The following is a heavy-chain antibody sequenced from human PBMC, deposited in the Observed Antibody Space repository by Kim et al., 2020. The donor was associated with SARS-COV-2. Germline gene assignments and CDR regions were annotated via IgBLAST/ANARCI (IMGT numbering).Heavy chain of an antibody. J-gene: IGHJ5*02. V-gene: IGHV4-4*02. CDR2: IYPSGST. Sequence: SETLSLTCAVSGGSISSGNWWSWVRQPPGKGLEWIGEIYPSGSTNYNASLKSRVTMSVDKSKNQFSLKLTSVTAAETAVYYCARCPVDTSSFWFDPWGQGTLVTVSS. CDR3: ARCPVDTSSFWFDP. CDR1: GGSISSGNW. D-gene: IGHD2-2*01.